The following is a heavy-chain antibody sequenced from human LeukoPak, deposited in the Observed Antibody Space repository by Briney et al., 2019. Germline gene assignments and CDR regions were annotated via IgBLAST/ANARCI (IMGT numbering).Heavy chain of an antibody. Sequence: QAGGSLRLSCAASGFTLSSYAMSWVRQGPGKGLEWVSAISVSGNTYHADSVKGRFTISRDSSKNILYLQMNSLRAGDAAVYYCAKAPVTTCSGAYCYPFDYWSQGTLVTVSS. CDR2: ISVSGNT. D-gene: IGHD2-15*01. J-gene: IGHJ4*02. CDR1: GFTLSSYA. CDR3: AKAPVTTCSGAYCYPFDY. V-gene: IGHV3-23*01.